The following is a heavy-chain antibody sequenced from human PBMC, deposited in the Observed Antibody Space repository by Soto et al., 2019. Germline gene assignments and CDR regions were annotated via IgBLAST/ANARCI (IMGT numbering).Heavy chain of an antibody. CDR2: IDPKSGGT. CDR3: ARISVDVPE. V-gene: IGHV1-2*02. CDR1: GPTFIAYY. J-gene: IGHJ4*02. D-gene: IGHD5-12*01. Sequence: QLVQSGAEVKKPGASVKVSCKTSGPTFIAYYIHWVRQAPGQGLEWMGWIDPKSGGTTYAQKFLGRVPMTRDTSTNTAYMELNTLTSDDTALYYCARISVDVPEWGQGTLITVSS.